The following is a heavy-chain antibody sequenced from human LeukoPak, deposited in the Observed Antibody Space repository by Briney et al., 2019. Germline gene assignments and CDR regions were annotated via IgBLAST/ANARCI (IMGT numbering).Heavy chain of an antibody. CDR3: AREVRFLEWLSFDY. D-gene: IGHD3-3*01. J-gene: IGHJ4*02. V-gene: IGHV4-4*07. CDR1: GGSISSYY. Sequence: SETLSLTCAVSGGSISSYYWSWIRQPAGKGLEWIGRIYTGGNTNYNPSLKSRVTMSLDTSKNQFSLKLSSVTAADTAVYYCAREVRFLEWLSFDYWGQGTLVTVSS. CDR2: IYTGGNT.